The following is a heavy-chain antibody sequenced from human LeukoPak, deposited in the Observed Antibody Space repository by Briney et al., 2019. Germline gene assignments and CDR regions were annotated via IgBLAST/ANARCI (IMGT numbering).Heavy chain of an antibody. J-gene: IGHJ4*02. V-gene: IGHV3-53*01. CDR3: TRKIASGWYSGY. CDR1: GFTVSSNY. Sequence: PGGSLRLSCAASGFTVSSNYMSWVRQAPGKGLEWVSVIYSGGSTYYADSVKGRFTISRDNSKNTLYLQMNSLRAEDTAVYYCTRKIASGWYSGYWGQGTLVTVSS. CDR2: IYSGGST. D-gene: IGHD6-19*01.